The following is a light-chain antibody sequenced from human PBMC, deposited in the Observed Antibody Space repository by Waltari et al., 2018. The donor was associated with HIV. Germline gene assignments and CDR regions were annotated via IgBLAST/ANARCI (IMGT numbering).Light chain of an antibody. CDR1: QRVSSK. V-gene: IGKV3D-15*01. CDR2: GAS. Sequence: EIVMLQSPATLSVSPGERATLSCRASQRVSSKLAWYQQKPGQAPRLLIYGASTRSTGIPGRFSGSESGTEFILTISSLQSEDCAVYYCQQYYKWPLTFGQGTRLEIK. CDR3: QQYYKWPLT. J-gene: IGKJ5*01.